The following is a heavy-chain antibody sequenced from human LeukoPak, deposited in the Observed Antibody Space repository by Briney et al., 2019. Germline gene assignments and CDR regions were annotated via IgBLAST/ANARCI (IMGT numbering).Heavy chain of an antibody. CDR1: GFSVSGNY. CDR3: AREDIVVVVAATHFPVLRY. CDR2: INIHDDA. J-gene: IGHJ4*02. D-gene: IGHD2-15*01. V-gene: IGHV3-53*01. Sequence: GESLRLSCAASGFSVSGNYLTWVRQAPGRGLEWVSFINIHDDAFYADSVKGRFTVSRDNAKDTLYLQMNSLRVEDTAVYYCAREDIVVVVAATHFPVLRYWGQGTLVTVSS.